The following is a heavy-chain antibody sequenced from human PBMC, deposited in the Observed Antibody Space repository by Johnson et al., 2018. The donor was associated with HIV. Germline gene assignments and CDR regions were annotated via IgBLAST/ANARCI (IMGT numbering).Heavy chain of an antibody. D-gene: IGHD2-21*01. J-gene: IGHJ3*02. CDR3: ARAGVVFSTASHDAFDI. CDR1: GFSFSSYG. Sequence: QVQLVESGGGVVQPGGSLRLSCAASGFSFSSYGMHWVRQAPGKGLEWVAVISYDGTNKYYADSVKGRFTLSRDNSKNTLYLQMNSLKAEDTAVYYCARAGVVFSTASHDAFDIWGQGTMVTVSS. V-gene: IGHV3-30*03. CDR2: ISYDGTNK.